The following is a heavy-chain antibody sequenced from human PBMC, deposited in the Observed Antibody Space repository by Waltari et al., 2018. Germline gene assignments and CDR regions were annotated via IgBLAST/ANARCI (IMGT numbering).Heavy chain of an antibody. D-gene: IGHD3-22*01. CDR2: INHSGST. CDR3: ARVRLEITMITSADAFDI. V-gene: IGHV4-34*01. J-gene: IGHJ3*02. Sequence: QVQLQQWGAGLLKPSETLSLTCAVYGGSFSGYYWSWIRPPPGKGLEWIGEINHSGSTNYNPSLKSRVTISVDTSKNQFSLKLSSVTAADTAVYYCARVRLEITMITSADAFDIWGQGTMVTVSS. CDR1: GGSFSGYY.